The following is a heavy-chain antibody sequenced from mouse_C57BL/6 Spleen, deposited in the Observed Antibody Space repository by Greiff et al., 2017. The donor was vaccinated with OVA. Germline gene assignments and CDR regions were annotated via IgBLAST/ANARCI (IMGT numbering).Heavy chain of an antibody. V-gene: IGHV1-82*01. Sequence: QVQLQQSGPELVKPGASVKISCKASGYAFSSSWMNWVKQRPGKGLEWIGRIYPGDGDTNYNGKFKGKATLTADKSSSTAYTQLSSLTSEDSAVYFCARGDYDGGDWYFDVWGTGTTVTVSS. CDR2: IYPGDGDT. D-gene: IGHD2-4*01. CDR3: ARGDYDGGDWYFDV. J-gene: IGHJ1*03. CDR1: GYAFSSSW.